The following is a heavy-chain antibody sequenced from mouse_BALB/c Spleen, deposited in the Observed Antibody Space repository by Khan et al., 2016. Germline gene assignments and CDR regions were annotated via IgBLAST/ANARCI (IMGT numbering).Heavy chain of an antibody. V-gene: IGHV3-2*02. J-gene: IGHJ3*01. CDR1: GYSITSDYA. D-gene: IGHD2-1*01. CDR2: IRYSGST. Sequence: EVQLQESGPGLVKPSQSLSLTCTVTGYSITSDYAWNWIRQFPGNKLEWMGYIRYSGSTSYNPSLKSRISITRDTSRNQFFLQLNSVTTEVTAPYYCPICGNYAPWFANWGQGSLVTVS. CDR3: PICGNYAPWFAN.